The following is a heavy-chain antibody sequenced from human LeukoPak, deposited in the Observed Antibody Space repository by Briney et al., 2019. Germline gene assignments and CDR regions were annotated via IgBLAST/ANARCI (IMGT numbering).Heavy chain of an antibody. D-gene: IGHD3-22*01. V-gene: IGHV3-23*01. CDR2: ISGSGGST. Sequence: PGGSLRLSCAASGFTFSNYAMSWVRQAPGKGLEWVSAISGSGGSTYYADSVKGRFTISRDNSKNTLYLQMNSLRAEDTAVYYCAKALLHYYDSSGHRGPPDYWGQGTLVTVSS. J-gene: IGHJ4*02. CDR1: GFTFSNYA. CDR3: AKALLHYYDSSGHRGPPDY.